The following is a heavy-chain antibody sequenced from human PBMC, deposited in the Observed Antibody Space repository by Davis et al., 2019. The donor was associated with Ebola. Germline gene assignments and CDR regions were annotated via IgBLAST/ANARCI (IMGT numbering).Heavy chain of an antibody. J-gene: IGHJ4*02. CDR1: GGSISSYY. V-gene: IGHV4-59*01. D-gene: IGHD1-26*01. CDR3: ARASVVGATPFDY. CDR2: IYYSGST. Sequence: SETLSLTCTVSGGSISSYYWSWIWQPPGKGLEWIGYIYYSGSTNYNPSLKSRVTISVDTSKNQFSLKLSSVTAADTAVYYCARASVVGATPFDYWGQGTLVTVSS.